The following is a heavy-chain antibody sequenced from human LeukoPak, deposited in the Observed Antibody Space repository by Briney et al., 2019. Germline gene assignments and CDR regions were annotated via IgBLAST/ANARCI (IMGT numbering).Heavy chain of an antibody. CDR2: IYDSGSN. CDR1: GGSISSYY. D-gene: IGHD1-7*01. CDR3: ATGRNYGF. V-gene: IGHV4-59*12. J-gene: IGHJ4*02. Sequence: SETLSLTCSVSGGSISSYYWSWIRQPPGKGLEWIGYIYDSGSNNYNPPLKSRVTISVDTSTDQFSLKLSSVTAAAAAVYYCATGRNYGFWGQGNRVTVSS.